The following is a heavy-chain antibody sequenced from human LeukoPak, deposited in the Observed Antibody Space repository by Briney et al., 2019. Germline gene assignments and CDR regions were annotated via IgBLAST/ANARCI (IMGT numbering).Heavy chain of an antibody. CDR2: IIPIFGTA. CDR3: ARAPYCGGDCYSSWFDP. CDR1: GGTFSSYA. J-gene: IGHJ5*02. V-gene: IGHV1-69*05. D-gene: IGHD2-21*01. Sequence: SVNVSCKASGGTFSSYAISWVRQASGQGLEGMGGIIPIFGTANYAQKFQGRVTITTDESTSTAYMELSSLRSEDTAVYYCARAPYCGGDCYSSWFDPWGQGTLVTVSS.